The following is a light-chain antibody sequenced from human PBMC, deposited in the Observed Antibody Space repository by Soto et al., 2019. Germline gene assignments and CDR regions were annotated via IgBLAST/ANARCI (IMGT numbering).Light chain of an antibody. CDR1: SNDVGGCDR. Sequence: QSVLTQPPSVSGSPGQSVTVSCTGTSNDVGGCDRVSWSHQPPGTAPKLMIYEVSNRPSGVPDRFSGSKSGNTASLTISGLQAEDEADYYCQSFDKYLSAVVFGGGTKLTVL. V-gene: IGLV2-18*01. CDR2: EVS. J-gene: IGLJ2*01. CDR3: QSFDKYLSAVV.